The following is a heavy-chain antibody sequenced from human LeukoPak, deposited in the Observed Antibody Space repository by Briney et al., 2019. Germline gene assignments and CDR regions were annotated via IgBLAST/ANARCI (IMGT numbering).Heavy chain of an antibody. Sequence: GGSLRLSCAASGFTFSSYSMNWVRQAPGKGLEWVSAITGSGGNTYYADSVKGRFTISRDNSKNTVFLQMNSLRAEDTAVYYCAKWGDYDVLTGYYVSDYWGQGTLVTVSS. J-gene: IGHJ4*02. V-gene: IGHV3-23*01. CDR3: AKWGDYDVLTGYYVSDY. CDR1: GFTFSSYS. CDR2: ITGSGGNT. D-gene: IGHD3-9*01.